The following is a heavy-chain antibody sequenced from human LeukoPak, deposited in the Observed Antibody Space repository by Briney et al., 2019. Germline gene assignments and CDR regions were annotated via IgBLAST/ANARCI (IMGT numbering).Heavy chain of an antibody. CDR3: TRVPPPHYDFWSGYYTGRGGFDP. Sequence: PGGSLRLSCAASGFTFSNYGIHWVRQAPGKGLEWVGFIRSKAYGGTTEYAASVKGRFTISRDDSKSIAYLQMNSLKTEGTAVYYCTRVPPPHYDFWSGYYTGRGGFDPWGQGTLVTVSS. V-gene: IGHV3-49*04. D-gene: IGHD3-3*01. J-gene: IGHJ5*02. CDR1: GFTFSNYG. CDR2: IRSKAYGGTT.